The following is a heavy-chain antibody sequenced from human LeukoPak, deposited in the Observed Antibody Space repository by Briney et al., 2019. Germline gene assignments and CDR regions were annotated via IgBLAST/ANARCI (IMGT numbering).Heavy chain of an antibody. Sequence: SETLSLTCAVYGGSFTIYSWTWIRQPPGKSLEWVGEISPSGNAQYNPSLKSRVTISLDASKSQFYLKLNSVTAADTAVYYCARRVRSADYRLDYWGQGTLVTVSS. D-gene: IGHD4-11*01. CDR3: ARRVRSADYRLDY. J-gene: IGHJ4*02. V-gene: IGHV4-34*01. CDR2: ISPSGNA. CDR1: GGSFTIYS.